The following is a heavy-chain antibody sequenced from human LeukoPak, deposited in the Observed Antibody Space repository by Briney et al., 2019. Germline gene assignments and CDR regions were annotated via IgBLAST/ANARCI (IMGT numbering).Heavy chain of an antibody. J-gene: IGHJ4*02. Sequence: ASVKVSCKASGYTFTGYCMHWVRQAPGQGLEWMGWINPNSGGTNYAQKFQGRVTMTRDTSISTAYMELSRLRSDDTAVYYCARNIRGYSGYDLDYWGQGTLVTVSS. V-gene: IGHV1-2*02. D-gene: IGHD5-12*01. CDR2: INPNSGGT. CDR3: ARNIRGYSGYDLDY. CDR1: GYTFTGYC.